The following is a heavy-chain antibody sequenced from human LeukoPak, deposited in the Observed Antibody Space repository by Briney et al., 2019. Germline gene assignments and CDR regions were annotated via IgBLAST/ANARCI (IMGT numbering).Heavy chain of an antibody. CDR1: GFTFSSYA. CDR3: AKLYSSSWYQPGY. J-gene: IGHJ4*02. Sequence: GGSLRLSCAASGFTFSSYAVSWVRQTPGKGLEWVSAISGSGGSTYYADSVKGRFTISRDNSKNTLYLQMNSLRAEDTAVYYCAKLYSSSWYQPGYWGQGTLVTVSS. V-gene: IGHV3-23*01. D-gene: IGHD6-13*01. CDR2: ISGSGGST.